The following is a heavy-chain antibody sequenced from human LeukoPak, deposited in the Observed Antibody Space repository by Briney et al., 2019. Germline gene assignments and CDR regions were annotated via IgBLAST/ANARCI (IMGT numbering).Heavy chain of an antibody. CDR2: IYYSGST. D-gene: IGHD6-6*01. CDR3: ARHSGPYSSSSSFDY. V-gene: IGHV4-59*08. J-gene: IGHJ4*02. Sequence: SETLSLTCTVSGGSISSYYWSWIRQPPGKGLEWIGDIYYSGSTNYNPSLKSRVTISVDTSKKQFSLKLSSVTAADTAVYYCARHSGPYSSSSSFDYWGQGTLVTVSS. CDR1: GGSISSYY.